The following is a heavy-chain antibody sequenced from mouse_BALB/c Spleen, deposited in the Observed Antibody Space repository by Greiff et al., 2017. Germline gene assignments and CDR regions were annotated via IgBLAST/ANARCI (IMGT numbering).Heavy chain of an antibody. CDR1: GYSFTGYT. V-gene: IGHV1-18*01. CDR3: ARVRYRDGKGDYYAMDY. J-gene: IGHJ4*01. Sequence: VQLQQSGPELVKPGASMKISCKASGYSFTGYTMNWVKQSHGKNLEWIGLINPYNGGTSYNQKFKGKATLTVDKSSSTAYMELLSLTSEDSAVYYCARVRYRDGKGDYYAMDYWGQGTSVTVSS. CDR2: INPYNGGT. D-gene: IGHD2-1*01.